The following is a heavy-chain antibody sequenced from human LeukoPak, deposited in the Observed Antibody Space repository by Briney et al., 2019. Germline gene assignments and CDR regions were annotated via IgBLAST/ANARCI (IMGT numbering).Heavy chain of an antibody. CDR1: GGSISSYY. J-gene: IGHJ4*02. D-gene: IGHD6-19*01. V-gene: IGHV4-39*07. CDR3: ARDPGSSGLDY. CDR2: IYYSGST. Sequence: PSETLSLTCTVSGGSISSYYWGWIRQPPGKGLEWIGSIYYSGSTYYNPSLKSRVTISVDTSKNQFSLKLSSVTAADTAVYYCARDPGSSGLDYWGQGTLVTVSS.